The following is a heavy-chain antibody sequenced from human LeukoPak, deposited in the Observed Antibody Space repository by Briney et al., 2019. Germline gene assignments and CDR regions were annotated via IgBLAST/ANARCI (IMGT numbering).Heavy chain of an antibody. D-gene: IGHD6-19*01. CDR3: ARDGSGWSGDY. J-gene: IGHJ4*02. CDR2: IYRSGST. Sequence: WVRQMPGKGLEWIGYIYRSGSTYYNPSLKSRVTISEDRSKSQFSLKLSSVTAADTAVYYCARDGSGWSGDYWGQGTLVTVSS. V-gene: IGHV4-30-2*01.